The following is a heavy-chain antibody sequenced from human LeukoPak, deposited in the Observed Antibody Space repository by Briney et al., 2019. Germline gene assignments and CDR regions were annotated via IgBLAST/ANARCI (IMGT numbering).Heavy chain of an antibody. Sequence: GGSLRLSCAASGFTFSSYEMNWVRQAPGKGLEWVSYISSSGSTIYYADSVKGRFTISRDNAKNSLYLQMNSLRAEDTAVYYCANYCSSSSCSQPFDYWGQGTLVTVSS. CDR1: GFTFSSYE. D-gene: IGHD2-2*01. J-gene: IGHJ4*02. CDR3: ANYCSSSSCSQPFDY. V-gene: IGHV3-48*03. CDR2: ISSSGSTI.